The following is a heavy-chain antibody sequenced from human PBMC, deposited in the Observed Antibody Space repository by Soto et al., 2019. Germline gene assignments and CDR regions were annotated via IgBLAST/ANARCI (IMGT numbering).Heavy chain of an antibody. D-gene: IGHD1-26*01. V-gene: IGHV3-23*01. CDR2: ISGSGGST. CDR1: GFTFSSYA. CDR3: AKDVSYRSYQGDAFDI. Sequence: EVQLLESGGGLVQPGGSLRLSCAASGFTFSSYAMSWVRRAPGKGLEWVSAISGSGGSTYYADSVKGRFTISRDNSKNTLYLQMNSLRAEDTAVYYCAKDVSYRSYQGDAFDIWGQGTMVTVSS. J-gene: IGHJ3*02.